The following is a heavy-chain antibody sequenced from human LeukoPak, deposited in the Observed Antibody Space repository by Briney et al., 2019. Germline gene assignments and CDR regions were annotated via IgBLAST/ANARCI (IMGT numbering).Heavy chain of an antibody. J-gene: IGHJ4*02. CDR1: GFTFSSYG. D-gene: IGHD3-10*01. Sequence: GRSLRLSCAASGFTFSSYGMHWVRQAPGKGLEWVAVISYDGSNKYYADSVKGRFTISRDNSKNTLYLQMNSLRAGDTAVYYCAKGVTMVRGVISRYFDYWGQGTLVTVSS. CDR2: ISYDGSNK. CDR3: AKGVTMVRGVISRYFDY. V-gene: IGHV3-30*18.